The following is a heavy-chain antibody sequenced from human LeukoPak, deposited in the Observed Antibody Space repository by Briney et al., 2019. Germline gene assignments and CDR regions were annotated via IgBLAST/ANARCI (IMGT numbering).Heavy chain of an antibody. CDR1: GYTFTSYD. Sequence: ASVKVSCKASGYTFTSYDINWVRQATGQGLEWMGWMNPNSGNTGYAQKFLGRVTITRNTSISTAYMELSSLRSEDTAVYYCARAPGRARYYYYYMDVWGKGTTVTVSS. CDR2: MNPNSGNT. J-gene: IGHJ6*03. CDR3: ARAPGRARYYYYYMDV. V-gene: IGHV1-8*03. D-gene: IGHD4/OR15-4a*01.